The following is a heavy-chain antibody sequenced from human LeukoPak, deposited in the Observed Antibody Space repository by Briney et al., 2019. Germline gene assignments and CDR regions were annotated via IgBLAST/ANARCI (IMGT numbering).Heavy chain of an antibody. Sequence: PSETLSLTCTVSGGSISGSYWSWIRQPPGKGLEWIGYIYYSGNTNYNPSLKSRVTISVDTSKTQFSLKLTSVTAADTAVYYCATRPARGSGPYYPYFDYWGQGALVAVSS. CDR1: GGSISGSY. J-gene: IGHJ4*02. V-gene: IGHV4-59*12. D-gene: IGHD3-22*01. CDR2: IYYSGNT. CDR3: ATRPARGSGPYYPYFDY.